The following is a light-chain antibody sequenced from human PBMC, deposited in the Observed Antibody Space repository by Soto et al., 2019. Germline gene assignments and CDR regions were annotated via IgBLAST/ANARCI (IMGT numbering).Light chain of an antibody. V-gene: IGKV3-20*01. J-gene: IGKJ1*01. CDR3: QQYGFSGWT. CDR2: GAS. Sequence: EIVLTQSPGTLSLSPGERATLSCRASQSVSSSYLARSQQQPGPAPRLLIYGASSRATGIPDRFSGSGSGXXXXXXXXXXXXXDFAVYYWQQYGFSGWTFGQGTKVEIK. CDR1: QSVSSSY.